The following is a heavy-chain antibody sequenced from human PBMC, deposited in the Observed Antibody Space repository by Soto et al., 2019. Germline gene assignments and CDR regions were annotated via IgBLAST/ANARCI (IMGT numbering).Heavy chain of an antibody. CDR1: GGSISSYY. CDR3: SRGDYGGNSGYFQH. J-gene: IGHJ1*01. V-gene: IGHV4-59*01. CDR2: IYYSGST. Sequence: PSETLSLTCTVSGGSISSYYWSWIRQPPGKGLEWIGYIYYSGSTNYNPSLKSRVTISVDTSKNQFSLKLSSVTAADTAVYYCSRGDYGGNSGYFQHWGQGTLVTVSS. D-gene: IGHD4-17*01.